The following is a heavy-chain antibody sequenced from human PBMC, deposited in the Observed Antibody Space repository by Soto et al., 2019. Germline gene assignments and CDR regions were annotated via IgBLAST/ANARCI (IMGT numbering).Heavy chain of an antibody. CDR1: GGSITDYY. CDR2: GYHSVSI. Sequence: SETLSLTCTLSGGSITDYYWSWIRQPPGKALEWIGYGYHSVSIHYNPSLKTRVTISVDTSENQFSLRLSSVTAADTAVYYCARAFAGFGAYWYFDLWGRGTLVTVSS. J-gene: IGHJ2*01. D-gene: IGHD3-16*01. CDR3: ARAFAGFGAYWYFDL. V-gene: IGHV4-59*01.